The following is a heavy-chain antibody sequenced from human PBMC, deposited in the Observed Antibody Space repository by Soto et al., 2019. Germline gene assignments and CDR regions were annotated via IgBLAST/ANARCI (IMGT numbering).Heavy chain of an antibody. Sequence: GGSLRLSCAASGFTFSSYGMHWVRQAPGKGLEWVAVIWYDGSNKYYADSVKGRFTISRDNSKNTLYLQMNSLRAEDTAVYYCARDLTGSGTREHYYYGMDVWGQGTTVTVSS. CDR1: GFTFSSYG. CDR3: ARDLTGSGTREHYYYGMDV. J-gene: IGHJ6*02. V-gene: IGHV3-33*01. CDR2: IWYDGSNK. D-gene: IGHD6-19*01.